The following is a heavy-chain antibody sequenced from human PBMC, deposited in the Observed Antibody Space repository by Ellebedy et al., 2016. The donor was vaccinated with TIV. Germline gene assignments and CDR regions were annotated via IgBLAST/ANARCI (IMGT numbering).Heavy chain of an antibody. CDR2: TYYRSKWYN. Sequence: SQTLSLTCAISGDRVSSNSAAWNWIRQSPSRGLEWLGRTYYRSKWYNDYAVSVKSRITINPDTSKNQFSLQLNSVTPEDTAVYYCASSAMDNNWFDPWGQGTLVTVSS. D-gene: IGHD5-18*01. V-gene: IGHV6-1*01. CDR3: ASSAMDNNWFDP. J-gene: IGHJ5*02. CDR1: GDRVSSNSAA.